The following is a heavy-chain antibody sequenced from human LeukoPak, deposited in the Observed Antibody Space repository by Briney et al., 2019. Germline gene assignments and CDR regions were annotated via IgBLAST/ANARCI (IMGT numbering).Heavy chain of an antibody. CDR1: GGSISSTSNY. V-gene: IGHV4-39*01. CDR3: ARAQWLPPYYFDY. J-gene: IGHJ4*02. D-gene: IGHD6-19*01. CDR2: IYYSGST. Sequence: SETLSLTCTVSGGSISSTSNYWGWIRQPPGKGLEWIGSIYYSGSTYYNPSLKSRVTISVDTSKNQFSLKLSSVTAADTAVYYCARAQWLPPYYFDYWSQGALVTVSS.